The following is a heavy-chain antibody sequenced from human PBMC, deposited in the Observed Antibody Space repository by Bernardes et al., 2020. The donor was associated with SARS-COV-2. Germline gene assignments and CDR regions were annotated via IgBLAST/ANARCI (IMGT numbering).Heavy chain of an antibody. CDR2: LSAYTGDT. CDR1: AYTFTTYG. D-gene: IGHD4-17*01. V-gene: IGHV1-18*01. Sequence: ASVKVSCTASAYTFTTYGISLLLQAPGQGLEWMGWLSAYTGDTNFAQNLQGRVTLTTDTSTSTAYMELRNLRSDDTAVYYCARDGDLAPIDYWGQGTLVTVSS. CDR3: ARDGDLAPIDY. J-gene: IGHJ4*02.